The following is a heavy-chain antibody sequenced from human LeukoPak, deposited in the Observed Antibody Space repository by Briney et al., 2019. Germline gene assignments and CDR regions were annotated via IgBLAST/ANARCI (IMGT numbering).Heavy chain of an antibody. CDR2: ISAYNGNT. CDR1: GGTFSSYG. V-gene: IGHV1-18*01. J-gene: IGHJ5*02. CDR3: ARDLLVTNWFDP. D-gene: IGHD2-15*01. Sequence: ASVKVSCKASGGTFSSYGISWVRQAPGQGLEWMGWISAYNGNTKYAQKLQGRVTMTTDTSTSTAHMELRSLKSDDTAVYYCARDLLVTNWFDPWGQGTLVTVSS.